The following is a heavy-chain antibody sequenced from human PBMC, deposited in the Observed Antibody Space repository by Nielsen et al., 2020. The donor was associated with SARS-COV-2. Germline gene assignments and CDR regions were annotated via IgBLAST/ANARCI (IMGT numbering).Heavy chain of an antibody. J-gene: IGHJ6*02. Sequence: GESLKISCVVSGFTFSTYGMHWVRQAPGKGLEWVSTIGVSGGGTYYADSLKGRFTISRDNSKNTLYLQMNSLGADDTAIYYCTRRVAGGTMDVWGQGTTVTVSS. CDR3: TRRVAGGTMDV. CDR1: GFTFSTYG. D-gene: IGHD6-19*01. CDR2: IGVSGGGT. V-gene: IGHV3-23*01.